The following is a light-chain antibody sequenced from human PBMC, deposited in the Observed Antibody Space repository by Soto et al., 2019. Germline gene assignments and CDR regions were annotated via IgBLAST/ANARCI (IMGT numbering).Light chain of an antibody. Sequence: DIQMTQSPSTLSASVGDRVTITCRASQNINSWLAWYQQKPGKAPKLLIYKASNLESGVLSRFSDSGSGTDFTLTISRLQPDDFATYHCQQYESFFPLTFGGGTKVEIK. CDR2: KAS. J-gene: IGKJ4*01. V-gene: IGKV1-5*03. CDR1: QNINSW. CDR3: QQYESFFPLT.